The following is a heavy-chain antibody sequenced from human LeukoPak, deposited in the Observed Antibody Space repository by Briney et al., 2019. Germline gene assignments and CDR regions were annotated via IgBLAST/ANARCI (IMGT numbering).Heavy chain of an antibody. CDR2: INHSGST. J-gene: IGHJ4*02. V-gene: IGHV4-34*01. CDR3: ARGGLAAAADY. Sequence: SETLFLTCAVYGGSFSGYYWSWIRQPPGKGLEWIGEINHSGSTNYNPSLKSRVTISVDTSKNQFSLKLSSVTAADTAVYYCARGGLAAAADYWGQGTLVTVSS. CDR1: GGSFSGYY. D-gene: IGHD6-13*01.